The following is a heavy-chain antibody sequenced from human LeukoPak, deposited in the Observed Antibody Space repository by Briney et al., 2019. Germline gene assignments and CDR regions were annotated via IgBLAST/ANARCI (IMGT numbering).Heavy chain of an antibody. CDR3: ARLPTLLRFLEWLPTSHFDY. CDR2: IYYSGST. Sequence: SETLSLTCAVYGQSFSDYYWGWIRQPPGKGLEWIGSIYYSGSTYYNPSLKSRVTISVDTSKNQFSLKLSSVTAADTAVYYCARLPTLLRFLEWLPTSHFDYWGQGTLVTVSS. J-gene: IGHJ4*02. CDR1: GQSFSDYY. D-gene: IGHD3-3*01. V-gene: IGHV4-39*01.